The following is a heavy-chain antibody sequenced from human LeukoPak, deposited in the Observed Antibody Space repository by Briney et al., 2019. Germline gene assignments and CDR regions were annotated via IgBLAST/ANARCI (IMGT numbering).Heavy chain of an antibody. Sequence: GGSLRLSCAASGFTFSTYAMSWVRQAPGKGLEWVSLIIGSGGSIHYADSVRGRFTMSRDNFKNTVFLQLSSLRPEDTAVYYCAKHGDNVWGSFRFGFDSWGQGTLVTVSS. D-gene: IGHD3-16*02. V-gene: IGHV3-23*01. J-gene: IGHJ4*02. CDR2: IIGSGGSI. CDR1: GFTFSTYA. CDR3: AKHGDNVWGSFRFGFDS.